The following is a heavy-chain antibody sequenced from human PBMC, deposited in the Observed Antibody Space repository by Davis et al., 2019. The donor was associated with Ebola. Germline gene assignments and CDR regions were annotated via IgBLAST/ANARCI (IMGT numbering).Heavy chain of an antibody. D-gene: IGHD5-18*01. CDR3: VRSGYSYGYGMDV. V-gene: IGHV1-8*02. CDR2: MNPNSGKT. J-gene: IGHJ6*01. CDR1: GGTFSSYA. Sequence: ASVKVSCKASGGTFSSYAINWVRQATGQGLEWMGWMNPNSGKTGFAQKFQGRITMTRNTSISTAYMDLSSLRSEDTAVYYCVRSGYSYGYGMDVWGQGTTVTVSS.